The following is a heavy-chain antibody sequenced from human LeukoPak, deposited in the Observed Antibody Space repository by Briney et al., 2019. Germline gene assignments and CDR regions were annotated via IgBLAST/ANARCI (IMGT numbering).Heavy chain of an antibody. D-gene: IGHD7-27*01. CDR3: GRNRLGKALDI. V-gene: IGHV1-2*02. Sequence: GASVKVSCKASGYTFTDYFIHWVRQVPGQGLEWMGWIGPKSGDTSYSQKFQGRVTVTRDTSISTAYMDLSRLRFADTAVYYCGRNRLGKALDIWGQGTMVTVSS. CDR1: GYTFTDYF. J-gene: IGHJ3*02. CDR2: IGPKSGDT.